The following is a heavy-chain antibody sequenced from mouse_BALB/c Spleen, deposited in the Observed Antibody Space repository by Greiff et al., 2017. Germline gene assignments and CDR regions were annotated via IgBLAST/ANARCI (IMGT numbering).Heavy chain of an antibody. CDR3: ARDKGGLQGYFDV. CDR2: ISSGGSYT. D-gene: IGHD2-13*01. J-gene: IGHJ1*01. Sequence: EVMLVESGGDLVKPGGSLKLSCAASGFTFSSYGMSWVRQTPDKRLEWVATISSGGSYTYYPDSVKGRFTISRDKAKNNQYLQMGSLKSEDTAMYYCARDKGGLQGYFDVWGAGTTVTVSS. CDR1: GFTFSSYG. V-gene: IGHV5-6*02.